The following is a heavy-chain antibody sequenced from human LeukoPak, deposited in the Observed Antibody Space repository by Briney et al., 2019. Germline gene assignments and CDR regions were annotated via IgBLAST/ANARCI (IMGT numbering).Heavy chain of an antibody. Sequence: GGSLRLSCAASGFIFSTNWMSWFRQAPGKGLEWVAHIKPDGSETYYVDSVKGRFTISRDNAKNSLYLQMYSLRADDTAVYYCATAVSVAGDSWGQGTLVTVFS. CDR2: IKPDGSET. CDR1: GFIFSTNW. J-gene: IGHJ5*01. CDR3: ATAVSVAGDS. D-gene: IGHD6-19*01. V-gene: IGHV3-7*01.